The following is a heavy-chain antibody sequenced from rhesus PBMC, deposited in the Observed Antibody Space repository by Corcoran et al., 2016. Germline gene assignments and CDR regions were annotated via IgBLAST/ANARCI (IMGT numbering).Heavy chain of an antibody. CDR3: ARAEYTVTDY. J-gene: IGHJ4*01. CDR2: IYGSGGNT. Sequence: QVQLQESGPGLVKPSETLSLTCTVSGGSISDSSYWSWIRQPPGKGLEWRGRIYGSGGNTHYNPSLKSRVTMSRDTSKNPFSLKLSSVTAADTAVYYGARAEYTVTDYWGQGVLVTVSS. V-gene: IGHV4-160*01. D-gene: IGHD4-23*01. CDR1: GGSISDSSY.